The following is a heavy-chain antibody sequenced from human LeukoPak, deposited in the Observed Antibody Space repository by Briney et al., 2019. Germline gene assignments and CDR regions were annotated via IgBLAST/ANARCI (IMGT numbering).Heavy chain of an antibody. CDR2: IKYDGSEK. CDR3: ARARQLLGVSNWFDP. Sequence: GGSLRLSCEASGFIFSDYWMTWVRQAPGKGLEWVANIKYDGSEKCYVDSVKGRFTIARDNAKNSLYLEMNSLRAEDTAIYYCARARQLLGVSNWFDPWGQGSLVTVSS. V-gene: IGHV3-7*01. CDR1: GFIFSDYW. D-gene: IGHD1-1*01. J-gene: IGHJ5*02.